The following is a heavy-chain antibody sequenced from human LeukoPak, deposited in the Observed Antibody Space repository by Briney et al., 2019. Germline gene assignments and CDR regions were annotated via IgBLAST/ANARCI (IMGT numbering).Heavy chain of an antibody. J-gene: IGHJ6*02. Sequence: GGSLRLSCAASGFTFSSYSMNWVRQAPGKGLEWVSSINSSSSYIYYADLVKGRFTISRDNAKNSLYLQMNSLRVEDTAVYYCARDDSSGYYSSYYYYYGMDVWGQGTTVTVSS. CDR3: ARDDSSGYYSSYYYYYGMDV. CDR1: GFTFSSYS. D-gene: IGHD3-22*01. CDR2: INSSSSYI. V-gene: IGHV3-21*01.